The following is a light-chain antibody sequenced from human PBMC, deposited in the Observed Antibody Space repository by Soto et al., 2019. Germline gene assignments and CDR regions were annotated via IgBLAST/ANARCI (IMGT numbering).Light chain of an antibody. V-gene: IGKV3-20*01. Sequence: EIMLTQSPGTLSLYPGDRATLSCRASQSFSSSYLAWYQQILGQAPRLLIYDASSRATGIPDRFSGSGSGTDFTLTISRLEPEDFAVYYCQQYGSSPWTFGQGTKVDI. J-gene: IGKJ1*01. CDR3: QQYGSSPWT. CDR1: QSFSSSY. CDR2: DAS.